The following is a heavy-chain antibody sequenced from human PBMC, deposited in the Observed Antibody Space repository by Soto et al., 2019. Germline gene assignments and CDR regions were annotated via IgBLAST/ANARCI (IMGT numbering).Heavy chain of an antibody. D-gene: IGHD2-2*01. CDR3: ARAVLPATAPFDY. Sequence: QVQLQESGPRLVKPSETLSLTCIVSGGSISNYYWSWIRQPPGKGLEWIGYIYYSGSTNYNPSLQSRVTISVDTSKNQFSLKLSSVTAADKAVYYCARAVLPATAPFDYWGQGTLGTVSS. V-gene: IGHV4-59*01. J-gene: IGHJ4*02. CDR1: GGSISNYY. CDR2: IYYSGST.